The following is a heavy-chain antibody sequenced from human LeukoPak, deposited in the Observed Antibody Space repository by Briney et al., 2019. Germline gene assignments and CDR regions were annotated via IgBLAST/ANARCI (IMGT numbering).Heavy chain of an antibody. D-gene: IGHD1-1*01. J-gene: IGHJ5*02. V-gene: IGHV1-69*13. Sequence: SVKVSCKASGGTFSSYAISWVPQSPGQGLEWMGGIIPIFVTANYSQKFQGRVTITADESTSTAYMELSSLRSEDTAVYYCARGTGTTFWFDPWGQGTLVTVSS. CDR2: IIPIFVTA. CDR3: ARGTGTTFWFDP. CDR1: GGTFSSYA.